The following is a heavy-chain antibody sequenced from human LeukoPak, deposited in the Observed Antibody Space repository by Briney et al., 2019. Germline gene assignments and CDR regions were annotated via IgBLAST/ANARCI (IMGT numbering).Heavy chain of an antibody. J-gene: IGHJ4*02. Sequence: GGSLRLSCAASGFTFSNYWMSWVRQTPGKGLEWVANIKHDGSEKYYVDSVKGRFTISRDNAKNSLYLQMNRLRAEDTAVYYCARELSGTTSYYFDYWGQGTLVTVSS. CDR1: GFTFSNYW. CDR3: ARELSGTTSYYFDY. CDR2: IKHDGSEK. D-gene: IGHD1-7*01. V-gene: IGHV3-7*05.